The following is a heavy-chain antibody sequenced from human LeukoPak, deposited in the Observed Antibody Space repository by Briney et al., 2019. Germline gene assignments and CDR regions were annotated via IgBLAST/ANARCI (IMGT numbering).Heavy chain of an antibody. V-gene: IGHV3-23*01. J-gene: IGHJ4*02. CDR2: ISGSGGST. CDR3: AKAHPLRPHFDY. Sequence: GGSLRLSCAASGFTFSSYAMSWVRQAPGKGLEWVSAISGSGGSTYYADSVKGRFTIPRDNSKNTPYLRMNSLRAEDTAVYYCAKAHPLRPHFDYWGQGTLVTVSS. CDR1: GFTFSSYA. D-gene: IGHD4-17*01.